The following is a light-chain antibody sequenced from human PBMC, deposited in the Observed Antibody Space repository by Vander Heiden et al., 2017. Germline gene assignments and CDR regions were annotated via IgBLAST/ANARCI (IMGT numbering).Light chain of an antibody. CDR3: QQYYSTPFT. J-gene: IGKJ3*01. CDR2: WAS. CDR1: QVVLYSSNNKNY. Sequence: VAMTQSPASLAVCLGERATINCKSSQVVLYSSNNKNYLAWYQQKPGQPPKLLIYWASTRESGVPDRFSGSGSGTDFTLTISSLQAEDVAVYYCQQYYSTPFTFGPGTKVNIK. V-gene: IGKV4-1*01.